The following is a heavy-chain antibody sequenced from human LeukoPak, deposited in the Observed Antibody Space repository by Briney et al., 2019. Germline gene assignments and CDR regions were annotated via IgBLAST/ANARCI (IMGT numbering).Heavy chain of an antibody. CDR2: IWYDGSNK. Sequence: GGSLRLSCAASGFTFSSYGMHWVRQAPGKGLEWVAVIWYDGSNKYYADSVKGRFTISRDNSKNTLYLQMNSLRAEDTAVYYCARDRVYSSGWYSAFDIWGRGTLVTVSS. CDR1: GFTFSSYG. D-gene: IGHD6-19*01. J-gene: IGHJ3*02. CDR3: ARDRVYSSGWYSAFDI. V-gene: IGHV3-33*01.